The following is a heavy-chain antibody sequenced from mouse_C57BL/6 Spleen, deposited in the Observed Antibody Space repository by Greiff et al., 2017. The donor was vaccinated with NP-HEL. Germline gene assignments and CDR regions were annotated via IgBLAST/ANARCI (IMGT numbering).Heavy chain of an antibody. D-gene: IGHD1-1*01. J-gene: IGHJ3*01. CDR1: GYTFTDYE. V-gene: IGHV1-15*01. CDR3: TRDDYGSSYWFAY. Sequence: VQLQQSGAELVRPGASVTLSCKASGYTFTDYEMHWVKQTPVHGLEWIGAIDPETGGTAYNQKFKGKAILTADKSSSTAYMELRSLTSEDSAVYYCTRDDYGSSYWFAYWGHGTLVTVSA. CDR2: IDPETGGT.